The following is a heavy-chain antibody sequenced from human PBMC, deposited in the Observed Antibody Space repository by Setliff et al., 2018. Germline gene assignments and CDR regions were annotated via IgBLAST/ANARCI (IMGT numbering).Heavy chain of an antibody. CDR2: INHSGST. CDR1: GGSFSGYY. D-gene: IGHD3-22*01. Sequence: SETLSLTCAVYGGSFSGYYWSWIRQPPGKGLEWIGEINHSGSTNYNPSLKSRVTISVDTSKNQFSLKLSSVTAADTAVYYCASRDYDSSGHYGGSDYWGQGTLVTVSS. CDR3: ASRDYDSSGHYGGSDY. J-gene: IGHJ4*02. V-gene: IGHV4-34*01.